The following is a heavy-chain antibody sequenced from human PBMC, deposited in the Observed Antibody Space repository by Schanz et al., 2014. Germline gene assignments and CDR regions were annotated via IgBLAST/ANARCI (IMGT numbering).Heavy chain of an antibody. Sequence: QLQLQESGPGLVKPSETLSLTCTVSGGSISSSTYWWGWIRQHPGKGLEWVGYIYYSGGTYYSPSLKSRVSISLDTSKNQFSLNLSSVTAADTAVYYCARIGGSVFDYWAQGTLVTVSS. CDR2: IYYSGGT. J-gene: IGHJ4*02. D-gene: IGHD3-10*01. CDR3: ARIGGSVFDY. CDR1: GGSISSSTYW. V-gene: IGHV4-31*03.